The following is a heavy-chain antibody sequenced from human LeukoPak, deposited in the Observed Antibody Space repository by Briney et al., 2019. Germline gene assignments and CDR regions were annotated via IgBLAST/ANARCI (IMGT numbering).Heavy chain of an antibody. D-gene: IGHD6-19*01. CDR1: GFTFSSYA. CDR2: ISYDGSNK. V-gene: IGHV3-30-3*01. J-gene: IGHJ4*02. Sequence: PGRSLRLSCAASGFTFSSYAMHWVRQAPGKGLEWVAVISYDGSNKYYADSVKGRFTISRDNSKNTLYLQMNSLRAEDTAVYYCSTEKTDSSGWYYRSFDYWGQGTLVTVSS. CDR3: STEKTDSSGWYYRSFDY.